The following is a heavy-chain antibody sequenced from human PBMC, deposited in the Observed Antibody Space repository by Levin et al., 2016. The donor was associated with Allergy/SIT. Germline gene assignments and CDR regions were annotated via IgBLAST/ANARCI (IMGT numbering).Heavy chain of an antibody. V-gene: IGHV3-13*01. Sequence: GESLKISCAASGFTFSSYDMHWVRQATGKGLEWVSGIGTADDTYYPGSVKGRFTISRENAKSSLYLQMNSLRAGDTAVYYCARGYYYGSESWGGFDYWGQGTLVTVSS. CDR1: GFTFSSYD. J-gene: IGHJ4*02. CDR3: ARGYYYGSESWGGFDY. D-gene: IGHD3-10*01. CDR2: IGTADDT.